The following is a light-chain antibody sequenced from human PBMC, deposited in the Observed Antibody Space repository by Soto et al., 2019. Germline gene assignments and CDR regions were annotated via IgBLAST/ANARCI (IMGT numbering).Light chain of an antibody. J-gene: IGKJ1*01. CDR3: LHYKDWPRWT. CDR1: QSVSND. V-gene: IGKV3-15*01. CDR2: GAS. Sequence: EIVLTQSPATLSVSPGERATISCRASQSVSNDLGWYQHPPGQAPRLLIYGASTTATGIPARSRGRGSGTDSTLTIDSLQSEDFAFYYGLHYKDWPRWTFGQGTKVDIK.